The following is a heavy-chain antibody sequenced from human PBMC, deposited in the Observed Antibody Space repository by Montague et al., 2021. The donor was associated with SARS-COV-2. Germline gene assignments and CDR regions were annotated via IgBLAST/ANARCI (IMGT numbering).Heavy chain of an antibody. Sequence: SLRLSCAASGFTFSSYGMHWVRQAPGKGLEWVAVIWYDGSNKYYADSVKGRFTISRDNSKNTLYLQMNSLRAEDTAVYYCARESRVGHDYGDYGGSFDYWGQGTLVTVS. J-gene: IGHJ4*02. V-gene: IGHV3-33*01. CDR3: ARESRVGHDYGDYGGSFDY. CDR2: IWYDGSNK. D-gene: IGHD4-17*01. CDR1: GFTFSSYG.